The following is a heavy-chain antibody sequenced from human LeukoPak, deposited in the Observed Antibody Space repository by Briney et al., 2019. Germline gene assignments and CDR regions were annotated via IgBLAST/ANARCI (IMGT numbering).Heavy chain of an antibody. V-gene: IGHV4-34*01. CDR3: ARVVRGYYDSSGYYSMDV. D-gene: IGHD3-22*01. CDR1: GGSFSGYY. J-gene: IGHJ6*02. Sequence: PSETLSLTCAVYGGSFSGYYWSWIRQPPGKGLEWIGEINHSGSTNYNPSLKSRVTISVDTSKNQFSLKLSSVTAADTAVYYCARVVRGYYDSSGYYSMDVWGQGTTVTVSS. CDR2: INHSGST.